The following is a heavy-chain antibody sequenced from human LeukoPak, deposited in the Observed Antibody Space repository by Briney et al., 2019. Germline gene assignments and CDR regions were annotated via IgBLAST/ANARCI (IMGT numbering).Heavy chain of an antibody. J-gene: IGHJ3*02. CDR1: GFTLSSYG. CDR3: ARPYYYDSSGYYSHAFDI. Sequence: GRSLRLSCAASGFTLSSYGMHWVRQAPGKGLEWVAVIWYDGSNKYYADSVKGRFTISRDNSKNTLYLQMNSLRAEDTAVYYCARPYYYDSSGYYSHAFDIWGQGTMVTVSS. D-gene: IGHD3-22*01. V-gene: IGHV3-33*01. CDR2: IWYDGSNK.